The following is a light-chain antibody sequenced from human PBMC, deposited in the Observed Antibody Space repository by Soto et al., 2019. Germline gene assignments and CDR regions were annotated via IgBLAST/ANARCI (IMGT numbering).Light chain of an antibody. CDR3: HSYTTSQTGV. V-gene: IGLV2-14*01. J-gene: IGLJ1*01. Sequence: QSALTQPASVSGSPGQSITISCTGTNNDVGMFKYVSWYQQYPDKAPKLLIYDVSVRPSGVSDRFSGSKSGNTASLTISGLQAEDEADYYCHSYTTSQTGVFGTGTKLTVL. CDR1: NNDVGMFKY. CDR2: DVS.